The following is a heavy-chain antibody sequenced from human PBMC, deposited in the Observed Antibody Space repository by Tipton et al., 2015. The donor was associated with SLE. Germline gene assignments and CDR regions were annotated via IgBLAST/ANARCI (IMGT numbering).Heavy chain of an antibody. CDR2: INHSEST. CDR1: GGSFSGYY. Sequence: LRLSCAVYGGSFSGYYWSWIRQPPGKGLEWIGEINHSESTNYNPSLKSRVTISEDTSKNQFSLKLSSVTAADRAVYYCAKYSPYCYDSRGYVYWAQRTLLTVSS. CDR3: AKYSPYCYDSRGYVY. V-gene: IGHV4-34*01. D-gene: IGHD3-22*01. J-gene: IGHJ4*02.